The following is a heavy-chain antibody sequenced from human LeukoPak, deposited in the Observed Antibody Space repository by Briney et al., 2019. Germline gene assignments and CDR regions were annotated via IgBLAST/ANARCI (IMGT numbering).Heavy chain of an antibody. CDR2: ISGSGGST. J-gene: IGHJ4*02. CDR1: GFTFGDYA. D-gene: IGHD2-2*01. Sequence: PGGSLRLSCTASGFTFGDYAMSWVRQAPGNGLEWVSAISGSGGSTYYADSVKGRFTISRDNSKNTLYLQMNSLRAEDTAVYYCAHDSSRSYFDYWGQGTLVTVSS. CDR3: AHDSSRSYFDY. V-gene: IGHV3-23*01.